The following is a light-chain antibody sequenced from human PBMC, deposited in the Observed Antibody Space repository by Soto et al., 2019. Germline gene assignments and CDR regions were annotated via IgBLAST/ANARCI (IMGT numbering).Light chain of an antibody. Sequence: QSALTQPPSASGSPGQSVTISCTGTSSDVGGSNYVSWYQQHPGKAPKLMIYEVIKRPSGVPDRFSGSKSGNTASLTVSGLQAEDEGDYYCSSYAGSNNLVFGGGTKLTVL. J-gene: IGLJ2*01. CDR3: SSYAGSNNLV. CDR2: EVI. V-gene: IGLV2-8*01. CDR1: SSDVGGSNY.